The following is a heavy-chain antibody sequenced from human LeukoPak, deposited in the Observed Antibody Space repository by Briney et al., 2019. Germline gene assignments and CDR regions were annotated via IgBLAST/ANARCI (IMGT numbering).Heavy chain of an antibody. CDR2: ISYDGSNK. D-gene: IGHD1-26*01. J-gene: IGHJ4*02. CDR1: GFTFSSYA. Sequence: PGGSLRLSCAASGFTFSSYAMHWVRQAPGKGLEWVAVISYDGSNKYYADSVKGRFTISRDNSKNTLYLQMNSLRAEDTAVYYCARAPGSYGPLLDYWGQGTLVTVSS. V-gene: IGHV3-30-3*01. CDR3: ARAPGSYGPLLDY.